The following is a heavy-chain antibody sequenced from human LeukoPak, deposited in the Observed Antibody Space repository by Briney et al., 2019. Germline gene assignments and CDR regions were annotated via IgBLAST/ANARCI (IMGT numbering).Heavy chain of an antibody. J-gene: IGHJ5*01. D-gene: IGHD4-17*01. Sequence: GASVKVSCKASGYTFTGYYMHWVRQAPGQGLEWMGWINPNSGGTNYAQKFQGRVTMTRDTSISTAYMELSRLRSDDTAVYYCARDLSPTVTTRATSAREFDSWGQGTLVTVSS. CDR1: GYTFTGYY. V-gene: IGHV1-2*02. CDR2: INPNSGGT. CDR3: ARDLSPTVTTRATSAREFDS.